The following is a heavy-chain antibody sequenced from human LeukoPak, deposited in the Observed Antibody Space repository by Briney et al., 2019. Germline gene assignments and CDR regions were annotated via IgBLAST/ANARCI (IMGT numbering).Heavy chain of an antibody. V-gene: IGHV3-23*01. CDR2: ISASGGST. J-gene: IGHJ4*02. D-gene: IGHD3-10*01. CDR1: GFTFSSYA. Sequence: GGSLRLSCAASGFTFSSYAMSWVRQAPGKGLEWVSGISASGGSTYYADSVKGRFTISRENSKNTLYLKMNSLRAEDTAVYYCAKRLGSTDYWGQGTLVTVSS. CDR3: AKRLGSTDY.